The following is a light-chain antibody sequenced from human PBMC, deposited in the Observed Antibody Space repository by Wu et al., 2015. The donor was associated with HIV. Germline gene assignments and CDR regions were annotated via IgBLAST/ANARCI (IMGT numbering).Light chain of an antibody. V-gene: IGKV3-11*01. J-gene: IGKJ5*01. CDR2: SAS. CDR3: QQHANWPLT. CDR1: QSVSRS. Sequence: EIVLTQSPATLSLSPGERASLSCRTSQSVSRSLAWYQQKSGQAPRLLIYSASNRATGVPDRFSGSGSGTDFTLTISSLEPEDFAIYYCQQHANWPLTFGQGTRLEIK.